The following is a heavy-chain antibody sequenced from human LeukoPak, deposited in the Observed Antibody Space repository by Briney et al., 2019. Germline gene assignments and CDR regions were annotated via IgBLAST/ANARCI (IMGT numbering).Heavy chain of an antibody. J-gene: IGHJ4*02. D-gene: IGHD3/OR15-3a*01. CDR1: GHTFTGYY. Sequence: ASVKVSCKASGHTFTGYYMHWVRQAPGQGLEWMGWINPNSGGTNSAQKFQGRVTMTRDTSITTAYMELSRLRSDDTAVYYCAIGIITRATAGLGYWGQGTLVTVSS. V-gene: IGHV1-2*02. CDR2: INPNSGGT. CDR3: AIGIITRATAGLGY.